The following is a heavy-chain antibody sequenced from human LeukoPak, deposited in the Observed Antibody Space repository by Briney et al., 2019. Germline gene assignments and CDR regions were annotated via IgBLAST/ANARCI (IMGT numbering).Heavy chain of an antibody. Sequence: GGSLRLSCGASGFTFSIYSMNWVRQAAGRGVEWVSYISSSSTIYYADSVKGRFTISRDKAKNSLYLQMNSLRAEDTAVYYCAREPPMGYMDVWGKGTTVTVSS. CDR3: AREPPMGYMDV. V-gene: IGHV3-48*01. CDR1: GFTFSIYS. J-gene: IGHJ6*03. CDR2: ISSSSTI.